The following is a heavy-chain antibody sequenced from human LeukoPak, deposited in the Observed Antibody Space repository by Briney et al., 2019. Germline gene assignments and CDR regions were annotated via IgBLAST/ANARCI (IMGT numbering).Heavy chain of an antibody. J-gene: IGHJ4*02. Sequence: GGSLRLSCAASGFTFSSYSMTWVRQAPGKGLEWVSSISSSNSYIYYADSVKGRFTISRDNAKNSLYLQMNSLRAEDTAVYYCARGDYYDFWSGYQRKGVNFDYWGQGTLVTASS. CDR2: ISSSNSYI. D-gene: IGHD3-3*01. CDR1: GFTFSSYS. CDR3: ARGDYYDFWSGYQRKGVNFDY. V-gene: IGHV3-21*01.